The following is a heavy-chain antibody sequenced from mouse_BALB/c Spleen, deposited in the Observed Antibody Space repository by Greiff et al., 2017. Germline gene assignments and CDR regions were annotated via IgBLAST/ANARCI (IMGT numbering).Heavy chain of an antibody. D-gene: IGHD1-2*01. J-gene: IGHJ3*01. Sequence: EVQLVESGPGLVKPSRSLSLTCTVTGYSITSDYAWNWIRQFPGNKLEWMGYISYSGSTSYNPSLKSRISITRDTSKNQFFLQLNSVTTEDTATYYCSNSLLRRFAYWGQGTLVTVSA. CDR3: SNSLLRRFAY. CDR2: ISYSGST. V-gene: IGHV3-2*02. CDR1: GYSITSDYA.